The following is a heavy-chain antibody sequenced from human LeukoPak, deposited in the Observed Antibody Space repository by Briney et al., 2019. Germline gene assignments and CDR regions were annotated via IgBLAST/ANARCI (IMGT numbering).Heavy chain of an antibody. CDR1: GFTVSSNY. D-gene: IGHD7-27*01. Sequence: GGSLRLSCAASGFTVSSNYMSWVRQAPGKGLEWVSVIYSGGSTYYADSVKGRFTISRDNSKNTLYLQMNSLRAEDTAVYYCAKEGLGISAPNWFDPWGQGTLVTVSS. CDR3: AKEGLGISAPNWFDP. J-gene: IGHJ5*02. CDR2: IYSGGST. V-gene: IGHV3-53*05.